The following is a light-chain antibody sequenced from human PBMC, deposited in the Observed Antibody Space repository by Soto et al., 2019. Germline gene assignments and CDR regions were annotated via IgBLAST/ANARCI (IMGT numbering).Light chain of an antibody. V-gene: IGKV3D-15*01. CDR3: QQYYVWNT. CDR1: QSVDSK. CDR2: DAS. J-gene: IGKJ4*01. Sequence: EIGMTQSPATLSVSPGERAIFSCRASQSVDSKLAWYQQKLGQAPRLLIYDASTRATGIPARFSGSGSGTEFTLTISSLQSEDFAIYYCQQYYVWNTFGGGTKV.